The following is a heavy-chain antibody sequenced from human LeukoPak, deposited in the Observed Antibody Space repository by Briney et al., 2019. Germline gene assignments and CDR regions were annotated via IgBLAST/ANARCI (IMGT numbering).Heavy chain of an antibody. D-gene: IGHD6-19*01. Sequence: GGSLRLSCAASGFTFSTYWMSWVRQAPGRGLEWVANIKYDGNEKHYVDSVKGRFTISRDNAENSLYLQMNSLRVEDTAVYSCARDWSDSSGRPIDHWGQGTLVTVSS. CDR2: IKYDGNEK. CDR1: GFTFSTYW. J-gene: IGHJ4*02. V-gene: IGHV3-7*01. CDR3: ARDWSDSSGRPIDH.